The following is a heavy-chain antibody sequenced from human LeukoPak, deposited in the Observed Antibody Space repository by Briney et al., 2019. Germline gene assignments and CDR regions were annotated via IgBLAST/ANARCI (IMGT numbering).Heavy chain of an antibody. J-gene: IGHJ4*02. CDR1: GFTVSSYS. CDR2: ISSSSSYI. Sequence: GGSLRLSCAASGFTVSSYSMNWVRQAPGKGLEWVSSISSSSSYIYYADSVKGRFTISRDNAKNSLYLQMNSLRAEDTAVYYCAREAAMIDDYWGQGTLVTVSS. V-gene: IGHV3-21*01. CDR3: AREAAMIDDY. D-gene: IGHD3-22*01.